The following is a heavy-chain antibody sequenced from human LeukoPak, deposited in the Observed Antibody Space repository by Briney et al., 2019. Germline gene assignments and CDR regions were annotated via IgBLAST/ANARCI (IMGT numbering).Heavy chain of an antibody. D-gene: IGHD2-2*01. J-gene: IGHJ5*02. CDR2: IYYSGST. CDR3: ARLGYCSSTSCYGFDP. V-gene: IGHV4-59*08. CDR1: GGSISSHY. Sequence: PSETLSLTCTVSGGSISSHYWSWIRQPPGKGLEWIGYIYYSGSTNYNPSLKSRVTISVDTSKNQFSLKLSSVTAADTAVYYCARLGYCSSTSCYGFDPWGQGTLVTVSS.